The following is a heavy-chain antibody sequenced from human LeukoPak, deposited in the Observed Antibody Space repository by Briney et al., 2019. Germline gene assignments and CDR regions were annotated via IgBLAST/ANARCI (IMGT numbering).Heavy chain of an antibody. J-gene: IGHJ4*02. D-gene: IGHD2-15*01. CDR1: GGSISSGSYY. CDR3: ARDLTPGWVGGSRPYYFDY. Sequence: SETLSLTCTVSGGSISSGSYYWHWIRQPAGKGLEWIGRIYTSGSTNYNPSLKSRVTISVDTSRNQFSLKLSSVTAADTAVYYCARDLTPGWVGGSRPYYFDYWGQGTLVTVSS. CDR2: IYTSGST. V-gene: IGHV4-61*02.